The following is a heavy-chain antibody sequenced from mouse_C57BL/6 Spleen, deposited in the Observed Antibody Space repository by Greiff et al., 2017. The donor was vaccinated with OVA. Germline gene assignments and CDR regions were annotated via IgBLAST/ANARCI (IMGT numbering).Heavy chain of an antibody. CDR2: ISSGSSTI. J-gene: IGHJ2*01. V-gene: IGHV5-17*01. CDR3: ARLSTPYYFDY. Sequence: EVQLVESGGGLVKPGGSLKLSCAASGFTFSDYGMHWVRQAPEKGLEWVAYISSGSSTIYYADTVKGRFTISRDNAKNTLFLQMTSLRSEDTAMYYCARLSTPYYFDYWGRGTTLTVSS. CDR1: GFTFSDYG. D-gene: IGHD2-1*01.